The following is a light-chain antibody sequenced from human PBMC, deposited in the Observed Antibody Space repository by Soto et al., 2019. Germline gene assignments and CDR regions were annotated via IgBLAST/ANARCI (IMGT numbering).Light chain of an antibody. Sequence: QSVLTQPPSVSGAPGQRVTISCTGSSSNIGAGYDVHWYQQIPGTAPKLLIYGNSRRPSGVPDRFSGSKSGTSASLAITGLQAEDEADYYCQSYDSSLSVVVFGEGTKVTVL. CDR2: GNS. CDR3: QSYDSSLSVVV. V-gene: IGLV1-40*01. CDR1: SSNIGAGYD. J-gene: IGLJ2*01.